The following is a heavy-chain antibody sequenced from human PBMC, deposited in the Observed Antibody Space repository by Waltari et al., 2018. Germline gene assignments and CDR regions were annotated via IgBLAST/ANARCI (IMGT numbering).Heavy chain of an antibody. V-gene: IGHV4-30-4*08. CDR3: AMGDGDYDLDY. D-gene: IGHD4-17*01. Sequence: QVQLQESGPGLVKPSQTLSLTCTVSGGSIRIVAYYWSWIRQPPGKGLEWIGYIYYSGSTYYNPSLKSRVTISVDTSKNQFSLKLSSVTAADTAVYYCAMGDGDYDLDYWGQGTLVTVSS. J-gene: IGHJ4*02. CDR2: IYYSGST. CDR1: GGSIRIVAYY.